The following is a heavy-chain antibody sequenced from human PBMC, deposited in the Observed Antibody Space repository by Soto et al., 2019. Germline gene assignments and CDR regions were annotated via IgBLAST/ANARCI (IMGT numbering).Heavy chain of an antibody. J-gene: IGHJ4*02. D-gene: IGHD1-1*01. V-gene: IGHV1-18*04. CDR2: ISAYNGKT. Sequence: LWCQDSVYTYAFYSLTWVRHAPGQGLEWMGWISAYNGKTKYSQKLQGRVTMTTDTSTNTIYMELKNLKSDDTAFYYCAQSGVQAHLLISAYWGQRTRAIVFS. CDR3: AQSGVQAHLLISAY. CDR1: VYTYAFYS.